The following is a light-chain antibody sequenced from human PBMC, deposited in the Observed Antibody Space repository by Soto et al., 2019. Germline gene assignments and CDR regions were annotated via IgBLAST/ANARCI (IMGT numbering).Light chain of an antibody. Sequence: RASQSIATSQLAWYQQKPGQAPRLLIGASTRATGIPDRFSDSGSGTDFTLTMRCLEPEDFAVYNCQQFAAAARTYGRGTQVEIK. CDR1: QSIATSQ. CDR3: QQFAAAART. V-gene: IGKV3-20*01. J-gene: IGKJ4*02. CDR2: GAS.